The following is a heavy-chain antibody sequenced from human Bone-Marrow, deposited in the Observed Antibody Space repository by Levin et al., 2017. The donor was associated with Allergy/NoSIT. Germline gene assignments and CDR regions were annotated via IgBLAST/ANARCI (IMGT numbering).Heavy chain of an antibody. J-gene: IGHJ6*03. CDR3: ARDPGLSPFFYYYYMDV. CDR2: INPNSGGT. V-gene: IGHV1-2*06. CDR1: GYTFTGYY. Sequence: GASVKVSCKASGYTFTGYYMHWVRQAPGQGLEWMGRINPNSGGTNYAQKFQGRVTMTRDTSISTAYMELSRLRSDDTAVYYCARDPGLSPFFYYYYMDVWGKGTTVTVSS. D-gene: IGHD3-3*01.